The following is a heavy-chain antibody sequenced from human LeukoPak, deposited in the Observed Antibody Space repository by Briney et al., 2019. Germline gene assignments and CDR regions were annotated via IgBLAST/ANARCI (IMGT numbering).Heavy chain of an antibody. D-gene: IGHD1-7*01. CDR2: ISRSSATV. CDR1: GYTFSNFD. J-gene: IGHJ4*02. V-gene: IGHV3-48*01. Sequence: GGSLRLSCSVSGYTFSNFDMNWVRQTPGKGLEWVSYISRSSATVYYAGSVQGRFTISRDNAKNLLYLQMNSLTAEDTAVYYCARVEGTTGQGFDYWGQGALVTVSS. CDR3: ARVEGTTGQGFDY.